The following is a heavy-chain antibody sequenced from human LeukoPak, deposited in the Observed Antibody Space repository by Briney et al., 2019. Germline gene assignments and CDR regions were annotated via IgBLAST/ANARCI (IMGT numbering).Heavy chain of an antibody. D-gene: IGHD3-9*01. Sequence: ASVNVSCKASGYTFTNYGINWVRQAPGQGLEWMGWISAYNASTTYAQKLQGRVTMTADTSTSTAYMELRSLSSDDTAVYYCARNRDSDILTGYANWFDPWGQGTLVTVSS. CDR1: GYTFTNYG. CDR3: ARNRDSDILTGYANWFDP. CDR2: ISAYNAST. V-gene: IGHV1-18*01. J-gene: IGHJ5*02.